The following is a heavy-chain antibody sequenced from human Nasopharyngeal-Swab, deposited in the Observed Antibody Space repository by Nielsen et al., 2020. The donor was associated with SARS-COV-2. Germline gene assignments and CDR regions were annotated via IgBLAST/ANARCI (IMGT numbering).Heavy chain of an antibody. CDR2: IDWDDDK. D-gene: IGHD3-3*01. J-gene: IGHJ3*02. V-gene: IGHV2-70*11. Sequence: SGPTLVKPTQTLTLTCTFSGFSLSTSGMCVSWIRQPPGKALEWLARIDWDDDKYYSTSLKTRLTTSKGTSKNQVVLTMTNMDPVDTATYYCVRIWSTIFGYAFDIWGQGTMVTVSS. CDR3: VRIWSTIFGYAFDI. CDR1: GFSLSTSGMC.